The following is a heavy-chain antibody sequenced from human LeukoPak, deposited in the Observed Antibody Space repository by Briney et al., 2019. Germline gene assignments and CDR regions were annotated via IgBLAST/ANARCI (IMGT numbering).Heavy chain of an antibody. V-gene: IGHV1-69*05. Sequence: SVKVSCKASGGAFSSYAISWVRQAPGQGLEWMGRIIPIFGTANYAQKFQGRVTITTDESTSTAYMELSSLRSEDTAVYYCASGYYYDSSGYYWGQGTLVTVSS. CDR2: IIPIFGTA. D-gene: IGHD3-22*01. CDR1: GGAFSSYA. CDR3: ASGYYYDSSGYY. J-gene: IGHJ4*02.